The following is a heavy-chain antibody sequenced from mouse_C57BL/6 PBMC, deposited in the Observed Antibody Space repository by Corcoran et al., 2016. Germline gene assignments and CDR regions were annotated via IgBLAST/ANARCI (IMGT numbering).Heavy chain of an antibody. V-gene: IGHV9-3*01. CDR2: INTYSGVP. D-gene: IGHD2-5*01. J-gene: IGHJ3*01. CDR3: ASYSNYVFAY. Sequence: QNQLVQSGPELKKPGETVKISCKASGYTFTTYGMSWVKQAPGKGLKWMGWINTYSGVPTYADDFKGRFAFSLETSASTAYLQINNLKNEDTATYFCASYSNYVFAYWGQGTLVTVSA. CDR1: GYTFTTYG.